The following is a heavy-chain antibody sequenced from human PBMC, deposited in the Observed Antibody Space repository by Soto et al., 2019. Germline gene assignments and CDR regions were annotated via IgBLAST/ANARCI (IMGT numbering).Heavy chain of an antibody. CDR3: QATGSGNYVMDV. CDR2: IKQDGSEK. V-gene: IGHV3-7*01. J-gene: IGHJ6*02. D-gene: IGHD1-1*01. Sequence: EVQLVESGGGLVQPGGSLRLSCAASGFTFSSYWMSWVRQAPGKGLEWVANIKQDGSEKYYVDSVKGRFTISRDNAKNSLYLQMTSLRAEDTAVYYCQATGSGNYVMDVWGQGTTVTVSS. CDR1: GFTFSSYW.